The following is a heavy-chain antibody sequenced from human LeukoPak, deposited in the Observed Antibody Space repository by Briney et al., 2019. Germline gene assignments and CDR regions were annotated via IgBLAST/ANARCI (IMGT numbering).Heavy chain of an antibody. CDR2: INIDSITV. V-gene: IGHV3-48*01. J-gene: IGHJ4*02. CDR3: STAKFDN. CDR1: GFTIATKY. Sequence: GGSLRLSCAASGFTIATKYMNWVRQAPGKGLEWASYINIDSITVNYADSVKGRFTISRDNAKNSLYLQMNSLRAEDTAVYYCSTAKFDNWGQGTLVTVSS.